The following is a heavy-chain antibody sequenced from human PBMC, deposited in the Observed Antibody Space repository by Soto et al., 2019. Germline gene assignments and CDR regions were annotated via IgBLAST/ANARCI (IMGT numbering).Heavy chain of an antibody. V-gene: IGHV3-30-3*01. J-gene: IGHJ4*02. D-gene: IGHD4-4*01. CDR2: ISYDGSNK. CDR1: GLTFSSYA. Sequence: QVQLVESGGAVVQPGRSLRLSCAASGLTFSSYAMHWVRQAPGKGLEWVAVISYDGSNKYYADSVKGRFTIYRDHSMKTLYLQMNSLRGEYTALYYCAKELRDDYNLAYVDYWGQGTLVTVSS. CDR3: AKELRDDYNLAYVDY.